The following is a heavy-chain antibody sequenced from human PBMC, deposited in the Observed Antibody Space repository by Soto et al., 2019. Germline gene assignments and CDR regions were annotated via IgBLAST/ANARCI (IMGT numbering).Heavy chain of an antibody. CDR3: TRPGYSSSSYYFDY. V-gene: IGHV3-49*03. D-gene: IGHD6-6*01. CDR1: GFTFGDYA. Sequence: GGSLRLSCTASGFTFGDYAMSWFRQAPGKGLEWVGFIRSKAYGGTTEYAASVKGRFTISRDDSKSIAYLQMNSLKTEDTAVYYCTRPGYSSSSYYFDYWGQGTLVTVSS. CDR2: IRSKAYGGTT. J-gene: IGHJ4*02.